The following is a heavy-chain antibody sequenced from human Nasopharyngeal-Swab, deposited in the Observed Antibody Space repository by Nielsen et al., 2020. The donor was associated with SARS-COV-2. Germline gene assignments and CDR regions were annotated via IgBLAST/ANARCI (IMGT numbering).Heavy chain of an antibody. D-gene: IGHD3-10*01. CDR3: TRDDYYGSGRPDY. CDR2: IRSKAYGGTT. V-gene: IGHV3-49*02. Sequence: WIRQPPGKGLEWVGFIRSKAYGGTTEYAASVKGRFTISRDDSKNIAYLQMNSPKTEDTAVYYCTRDDYYGSGRPDYWGQGTLVTVSS. J-gene: IGHJ4*02.